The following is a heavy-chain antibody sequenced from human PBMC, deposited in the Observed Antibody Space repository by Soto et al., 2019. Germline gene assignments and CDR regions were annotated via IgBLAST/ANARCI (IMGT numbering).Heavy chain of an antibody. J-gene: IGHJ4*02. CDR2: ISYDGNHE. V-gene: IGHV3-30-3*01. D-gene: IGHD6-19*01. Sequence: QVHLVESGGGVVQPGRSLRLSCAASGFIFTTYAMHWVRQAPGKGLEWVAVISYDGNHEYYADSVRGRFTISRDNSKNTLYLQMDSPRADDTALYYCARSSVAGTWGYYFDYWGQGALVTVSS. CDR3: ARSSVAGTWGYYFDY. CDR1: GFIFTTYA.